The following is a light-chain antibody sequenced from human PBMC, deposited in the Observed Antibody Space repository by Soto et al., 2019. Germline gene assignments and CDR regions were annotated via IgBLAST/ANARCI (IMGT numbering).Light chain of an antibody. Sequence: QSVLTQPPSVSGAPGQRVTISCTGSNSNIGAGYDVHWYQHLPGTAPKLLIYGNSNRPSGVPDRFSGSKSGTSAYLAITGLQADDEADYYCQSHDSSLIAYVFGTGTQLTVL. CDR3: QSHDSSLIAYV. V-gene: IGLV1-40*01. CDR1: NSNIGAGYD. CDR2: GNS. J-gene: IGLJ1*01.